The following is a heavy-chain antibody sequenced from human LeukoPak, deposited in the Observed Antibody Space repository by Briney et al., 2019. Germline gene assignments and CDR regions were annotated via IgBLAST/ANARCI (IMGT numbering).Heavy chain of an antibody. V-gene: IGHV4-59*01. CDR1: GGSISDYY. Sequence: PSETLSLTCTVSGGSISDYYWSWIRQPPGKGLEWIGYIYYSGSTNYNPSLKSRVTISVDTSKNQFSLRLSSVTAADTAVYYCARDRDDHNGYYYFDFWGQGTLVTVSS. J-gene: IGHJ4*02. D-gene: IGHD5-24*01. CDR3: ARDRDDHNGYYYFDF. CDR2: IYYSGST.